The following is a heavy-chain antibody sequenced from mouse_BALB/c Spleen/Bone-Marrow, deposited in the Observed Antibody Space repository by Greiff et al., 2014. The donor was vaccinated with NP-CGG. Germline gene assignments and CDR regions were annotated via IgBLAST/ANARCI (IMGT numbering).Heavy chain of an antibody. J-gene: IGHJ4*01. CDR3: TRYDYDPLYAMDY. Sequence: QVQLQQPGAELVKPGASVKLSCKASGYTFTSYYMYWVKQRPGQGLEWIGGINPSNGGTNFNEKFRSKATLTVDKSSSTAYMQLSSLTSEDSAVYYCTRYDYDPLYAMDYWGQGTSVTVSS. CDR1: GYTFTSYY. V-gene: IGHV1S81*02. D-gene: IGHD2-4*01. CDR2: INPSNGGT.